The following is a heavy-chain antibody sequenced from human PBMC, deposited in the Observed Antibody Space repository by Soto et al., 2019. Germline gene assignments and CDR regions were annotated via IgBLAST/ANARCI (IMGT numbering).Heavy chain of an antibody. D-gene: IGHD2-15*01. Sequence: QITLKESGPTLVKPTQTLTLTCTLSGFSINTDGVGVGWIRQPPGKALEWLALIYWNDNKQQSPSLKSRLTITEDTSKHQVVLTMTNVDPVDTGTYYCAHWVSGPEGRYFVFWGPGALVTVSS. CDR1: GFSINTDGVG. CDR2: IYWNDNK. CDR3: AHWVSGPEGRYFVF. J-gene: IGHJ4*02. V-gene: IGHV2-5*01.